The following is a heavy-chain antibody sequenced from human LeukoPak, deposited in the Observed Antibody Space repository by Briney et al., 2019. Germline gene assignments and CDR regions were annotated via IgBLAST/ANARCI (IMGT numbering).Heavy chain of an antibody. CDR1: GGSISTYY. Sequence: PSETLSLTXSVSGGSISTYYWSWIRQPAGKGLEWIGRIYNSGSTNYYPSLKSRVTMSVDTSKHHFSLKLTSVTAADTAVFYCARSPDSTGYPYYFDYWGGGTLVTVSS. CDR3: ARSPDSTGYPYYFDY. V-gene: IGHV4-4*07. J-gene: IGHJ4*02. CDR2: IYNSGST. D-gene: IGHD3-22*01.